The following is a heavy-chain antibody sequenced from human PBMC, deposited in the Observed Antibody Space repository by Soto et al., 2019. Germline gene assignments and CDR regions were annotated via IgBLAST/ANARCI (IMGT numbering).Heavy chain of an antibody. CDR1: VWCFVGYY. J-gene: IGHJ4*02. CDR2: INHSGST. Sequence: SDTRSRTCSCYVWCFVGYYGSLIRQPPVKGLEWIGEINHSGSTNYNPSLKSRVTISVDTSKNQFSLKLSSVTAADTDVYYCARAPYYDFSSGSHFEYWGQGTMVTVSS. V-gene: IGHV4-34*01. D-gene: IGHD3-3*01. CDR3: ARAPYYDFSSGSHFEY.